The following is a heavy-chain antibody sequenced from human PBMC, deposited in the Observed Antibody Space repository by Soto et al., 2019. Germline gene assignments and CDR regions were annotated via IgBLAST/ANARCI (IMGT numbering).Heavy chain of an antibody. CDR3: ARMRGLGEISPYLDY. CDR1: GGSISDYQ. J-gene: IGHJ4*02. CDR2: IYYSGRT. Sequence: QVQLQESGPGLVKPSETLSLTCSISGGSISDYQWNWIRQPPGKGLEWIGYIYYSGRTNYNPSLKSRLTLSLDTSTRQFSLRLRSVTAADTAVYYCARMRGLGEISPYLDYWGQGVLVTVSS. V-gene: IGHV4-59*01. D-gene: IGHD3-16*01.